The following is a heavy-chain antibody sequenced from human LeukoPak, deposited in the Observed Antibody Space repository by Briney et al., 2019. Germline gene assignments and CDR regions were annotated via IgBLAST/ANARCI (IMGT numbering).Heavy chain of an antibody. V-gene: IGHV3-48*02. J-gene: IGHJ4*02. CDR1: GFTFSTYN. CDR2: ISSSSSTI. Sequence: GGSLRLSCAASGFTFSTYNMNWVRQAPGRRLEWISFISSSSSTIYYADSVKGRFTISRDNAKNSLYLQMNSLRDEDTAVYHCAISNSKWGQGTLVIVSS. D-gene: IGHD2/OR15-2a*01. CDR3: AISNSK.